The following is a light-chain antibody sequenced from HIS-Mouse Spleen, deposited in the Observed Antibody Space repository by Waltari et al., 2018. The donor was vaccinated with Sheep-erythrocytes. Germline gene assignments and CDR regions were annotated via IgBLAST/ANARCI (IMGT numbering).Light chain of an antibody. V-gene: IGLV2-11*01. CDR2: DVS. CDR1: SSDVGGYNY. Sequence: QSALTQPRSVSGSPGPSVTIHCTGTSSDVGGYNYVPWYQQHPGKAPKLMIYDVSKRPSGVPDRFSGSKSGNTASLTISGLQAEDEADYYCCSYAGSYNHVFATGTKATVL. CDR3: CSYAGSYNHV. J-gene: IGLJ1*01.